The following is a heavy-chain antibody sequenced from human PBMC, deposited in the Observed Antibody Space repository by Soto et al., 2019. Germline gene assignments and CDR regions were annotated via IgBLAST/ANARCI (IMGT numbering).Heavy chain of an antibody. CDR3: ARDRAVYRYYDSSGYYPLVY. Sequence: GASVKVSCKACGGTFSSYAISWVRQAPGQGLEWMGGIIPIFGTANYAQKFQGRVTITADESTSTAYMELSSLRSEDTAVYYCARDRAVYRYYDSSGYYPLVYWGQGTLVTVSS. V-gene: IGHV1-69*13. D-gene: IGHD3-22*01. J-gene: IGHJ4*02. CDR2: IIPIFGTA. CDR1: GGTFSSYA.